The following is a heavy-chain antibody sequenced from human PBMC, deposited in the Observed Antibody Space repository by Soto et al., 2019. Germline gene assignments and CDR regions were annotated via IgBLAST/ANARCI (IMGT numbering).Heavy chain of an antibody. J-gene: IGHJ4*02. CDR3: ARSYSSSTSYFDY. D-gene: IGHD6-6*01. Sequence: ASVKVSCKASGYTFTGYYMHWVRQAPGKGLEWMGWINPNSGGTNYAQKFQGWVTMTRDTSISTAYMELSRLRYGDTAVYYCARSYSSSTSYFDYWGQGALVTVSS. CDR1: GYTFTGYY. V-gene: IGHV1-2*04. CDR2: INPNSGGT.